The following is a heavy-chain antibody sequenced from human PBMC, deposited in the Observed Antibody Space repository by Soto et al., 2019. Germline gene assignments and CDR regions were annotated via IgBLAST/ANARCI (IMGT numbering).Heavy chain of an antibody. CDR2: ISSSSSSI. V-gene: IGHV3-48*01. CDR3: AKETWANPDS. Sequence: PGGSLRLSCAASGFTFSSYSMNWVRQAPGKGLEWVSYISSSSSSISYADSVKGRFTISRGNAKNSLFLQMNSLTVEDTAVYYCAKETWANPDSWGQGTLVTVSS. J-gene: IGHJ4*02. D-gene: IGHD5-12*01. CDR1: GFTFSSYS.